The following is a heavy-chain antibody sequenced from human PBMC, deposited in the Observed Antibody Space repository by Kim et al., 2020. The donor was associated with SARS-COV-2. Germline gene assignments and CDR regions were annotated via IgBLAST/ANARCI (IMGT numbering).Heavy chain of an antibody. CDR2: ISYDGSNK. CDR1: GFTFSSYA. CDR3: ARERIVATDGYGMDV. V-gene: IGHV3-30-3*01. D-gene: IGHD5-12*01. J-gene: IGHJ6*02. Sequence: GGSLRLSCAASGFTFSSYAMHWVRQAPGKGLEWVAVISYDGSNKYYADSVKGRFTISRDNSKNTLYLQMNSLRAEDTAVYYCARERIVATDGYGMDVWG.